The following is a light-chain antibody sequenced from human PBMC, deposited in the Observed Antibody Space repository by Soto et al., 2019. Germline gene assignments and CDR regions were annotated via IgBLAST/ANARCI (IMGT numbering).Light chain of an antibody. V-gene: IGKV1-39*01. Sequence: DIQMTKSPSSLSASVGDRVTITCRASQVIISYVSCYQQRPGQAPKLLVIGASTLRTVVPSRFSASGSGTDFAVSISNLQPEDFASYYCKQPLSDPYSFGLGTRVEI. J-gene: IGKJ3*01. CDR3: KQPLSDPYS. CDR2: GAS. CDR1: QVIISY.